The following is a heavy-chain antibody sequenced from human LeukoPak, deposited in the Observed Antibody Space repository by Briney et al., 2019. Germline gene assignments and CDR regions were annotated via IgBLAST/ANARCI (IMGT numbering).Heavy chain of an antibody. CDR2: IYYSGST. Sequence: SETLSLTCTVSGGSISSYYWSWLRQPPGKGLEWIGYIYYSGSTNYNPSLKSRVTISVDTSKNQFSLKLSSVTAADTAVYYCARGGLVGAYFDYWGQGTLVTVSS. CDR3: ARGGLVGAYFDY. J-gene: IGHJ4*02. D-gene: IGHD1-26*01. V-gene: IGHV4-59*01. CDR1: GGSISSYY.